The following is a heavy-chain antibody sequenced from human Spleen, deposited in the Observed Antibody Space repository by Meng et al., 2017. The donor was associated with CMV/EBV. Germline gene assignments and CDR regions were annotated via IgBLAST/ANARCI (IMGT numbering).Heavy chain of an antibody. V-gene: IGHV4-59*01. CDR3: ARATISRTLYYGMDV. J-gene: IGHJ6*02. CDR2: IYYSGST. Sequence: SETLSLTCTVSGGSISSYYWSWIRQPPGKGLEWIGYIYYSGSTNYNPSLKSRVTISVDTSKNQFSLKLSSVTAADTAVYYCARATISRTLYYGMDVWGQGTTVTVSS. CDR1: GGSISSYY. D-gene: IGHD3-3*01.